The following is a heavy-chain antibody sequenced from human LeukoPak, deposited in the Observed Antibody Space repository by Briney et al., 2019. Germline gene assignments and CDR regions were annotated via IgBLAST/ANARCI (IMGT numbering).Heavy chain of an antibody. J-gene: IGHJ6*03. Sequence: ASVKVSCKASGGTFSSYAISWVRQAPGQGLEWMGGIIPIFGTANYAQKFQGRVTITADESTSTAYMELSSLRSEDTAVYYCARLDGYSYGYYYMGVWGKGTTVTISS. CDR3: ARLDGYSYGYYYMGV. CDR2: IIPIFGTA. D-gene: IGHD5-18*01. V-gene: IGHV1-69*13. CDR1: GGTFSSYA.